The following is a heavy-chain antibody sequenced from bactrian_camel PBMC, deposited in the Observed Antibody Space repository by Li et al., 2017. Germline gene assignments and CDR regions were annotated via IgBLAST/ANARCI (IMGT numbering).Heavy chain of an antibody. CDR1: EYDFNAGC. CDR3: VALAWGFNY. V-gene: IGHV3S6*01. D-gene: IGHD1*01. J-gene: IGHJ4*01. CDR2: LKWDGTDT. Sequence: HVQLVESGGGSVQAGGSLRLSCTRSEYDFNAGCWAWFRQAPGKGLEWVSTLKWDGTDTYYADFVKGRFTISRGNTMNTAYLQMDSLKSDDTAQYYCVALAWGFNYWGQGTQVTVS.